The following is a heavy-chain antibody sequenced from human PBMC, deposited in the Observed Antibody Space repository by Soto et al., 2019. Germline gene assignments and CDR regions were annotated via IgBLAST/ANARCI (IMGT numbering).Heavy chain of an antibody. CDR3: ASGGTTVNRRFDF. Sequence: QVQVVQSGAEVKKPGSSVRVSCKASGGTSSSYAITWMRQAPGQGLEWMGGIIPILDTTDYAQQVQGRVTFTADESTSTVYMELSSLTSEDTAVYYCASGGTTVNRRFDFWGQGTLVTVSS. CDR1: GGTSSSYA. J-gene: IGHJ4*02. CDR2: IIPILDTT. V-gene: IGHV1-69*01. D-gene: IGHD4-4*01.